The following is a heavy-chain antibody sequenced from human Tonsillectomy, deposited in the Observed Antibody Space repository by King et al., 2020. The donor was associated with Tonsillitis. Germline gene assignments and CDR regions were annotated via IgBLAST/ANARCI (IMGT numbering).Heavy chain of an antibody. CDR1: GGSISSYY. V-gene: IGHV4-59*01. Sequence: LQLQESGPGLVKPSETLSLTCTVSGGSISSYYWSWVRQPPGKGLEWIGYVYYSGSTNSNPSLKSRVTISLDASKNQFSLKLSSVTAADTAVYYCARGNYGPVMEWGQGTLVTVSS. CDR3: ARGNYGPVME. CDR2: VYYSGST. J-gene: IGHJ4*02. D-gene: IGHD1-7*01.